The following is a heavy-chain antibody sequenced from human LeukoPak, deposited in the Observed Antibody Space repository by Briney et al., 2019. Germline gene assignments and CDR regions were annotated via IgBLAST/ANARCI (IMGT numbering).Heavy chain of an antibody. J-gene: IGHJ4*02. V-gene: IGHV3-30*02. CDR1: GFTFSSYS. Sequence: GGSLRLSCAASGFTFSSYSMNWVRQAPGKGLEWVTFIQYDGSKKYYADSVKGRFTTSRDNSKNTLYLEMNSLRAEDTAVYYCAKDIGSYYDYWGQGILVTVSS. D-gene: IGHD3-10*01. CDR3: AKDIGSYYDY. CDR2: IQYDGSKK.